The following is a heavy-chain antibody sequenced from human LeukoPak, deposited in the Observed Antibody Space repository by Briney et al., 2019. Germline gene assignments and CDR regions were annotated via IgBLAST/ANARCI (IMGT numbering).Heavy chain of an antibody. CDR3: AKDARIRFGGWLDP. CDR2: ISYDGSNK. Sequence: GGSLRLSCAASGFTFSSYAMHWVRQAPGKGLEWVAVISYDGSNKYYADSVKGRFTISRDNSKNVLYLQVNSLRVEDTAIYYCAKDARIRFGGWLDPWGQGTLVTVSS. J-gene: IGHJ5*02. D-gene: IGHD3-3*01. CDR1: GFTFSSYA. V-gene: IGHV3-30*04.